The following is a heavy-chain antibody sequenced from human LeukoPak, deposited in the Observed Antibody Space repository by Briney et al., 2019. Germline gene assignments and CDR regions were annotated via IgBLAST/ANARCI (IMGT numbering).Heavy chain of an antibody. Sequence: AGGSLRLSCAASGFTFSSYAMSWVRQAPGKGLEWVSAISGSGDSTYYADSVKGRFIISRDNSKNTLYLQMNSLRVEDTAVYYCAKAPGPAAVGGFDYWGQGTLVTVSS. V-gene: IGHV3-23*01. CDR2: ISGSGDST. D-gene: IGHD2-2*01. CDR1: GFTFSSYA. J-gene: IGHJ4*02. CDR3: AKAPGPAAVGGFDY.